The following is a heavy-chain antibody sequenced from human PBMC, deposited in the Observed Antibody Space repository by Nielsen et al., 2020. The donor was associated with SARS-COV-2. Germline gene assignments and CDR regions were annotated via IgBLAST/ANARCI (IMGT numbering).Heavy chain of an antibody. J-gene: IGHJ5*02. V-gene: IGHV4-59*12. CDR2: IYYSGST. Sequence: LETLSLTCTVSGGSISSYYWSWIRQPPGKGLEWIGYIYYSGSTNYNPSLKSRVTISVDTSKNQFSLKLSSVTAADTAVYYCARGHVVPAAIHRGCWFDPWGQGTLVTVSS. D-gene: IGHD2-2*02. CDR1: GGSISSYY. CDR3: ARGHVVPAAIHRGCWFDP.